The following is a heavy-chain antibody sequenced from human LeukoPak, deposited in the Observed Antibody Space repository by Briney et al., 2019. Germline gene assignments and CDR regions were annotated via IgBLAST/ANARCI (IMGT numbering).Heavy chain of an antibody. CDR1: GYTFTNYW. CDR3: ARPLYDILTGYSDAFDI. V-gene: IGHV5-51*01. D-gene: IGHD3-9*01. Sequence: GESLKISCKASGYTFTNYWIGWVRQMPGKGLEWMGIIYPGDSDTRYSPSFQGQVTISADKSISTAYLQWSSLKASDTAMYYCARPLYDILTGYSDAFDIWGQGTMVTVSS. J-gene: IGHJ3*02. CDR2: IYPGDSDT.